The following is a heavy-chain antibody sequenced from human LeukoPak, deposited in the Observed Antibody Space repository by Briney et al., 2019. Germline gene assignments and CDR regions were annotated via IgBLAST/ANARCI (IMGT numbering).Heavy chain of an antibody. Sequence: ASVKVSSTASGYTFTSSATQWVRPAPGQRREWMGWINAGNGNTKYSQKCQSRVSITSDTSASTDYMELSSLRSDDTAVYYCARLFGLGMSASFDYWGQGTLVTVSS. CDR1: GYTFTSSA. J-gene: IGHJ4*02. D-gene: IGHD3/OR15-3a*01. CDR2: INAGNGNT. V-gene: IGHV1-3*01. CDR3: ARLFGLGMSASFDY.